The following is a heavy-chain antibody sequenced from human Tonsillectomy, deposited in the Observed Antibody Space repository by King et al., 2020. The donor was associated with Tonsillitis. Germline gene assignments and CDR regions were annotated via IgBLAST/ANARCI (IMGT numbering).Heavy chain of an antibody. D-gene: IGHD2/OR15-2a*01. V-gene: IGHV3-15*01. J-gene: IGHJ4*02. CDR1: GLTFNNAW. CDR2: IKRKIDGGTT. CDR3: TTLRSFFHSSDY. Sequence: VQLVESGGGLVRPGGSVRLSCAASGLTFNNAWMSWVRQAPGKGLEWVGLIKRKIDGGTTDYATPVKGRFTISRDDSKNTLYLQMNSLKTEDTAVYYCTTLRSFFHSSDYWGQGTLVSVSS.